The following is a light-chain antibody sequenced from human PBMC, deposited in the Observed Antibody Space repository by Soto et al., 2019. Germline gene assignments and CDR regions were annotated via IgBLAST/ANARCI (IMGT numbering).Light chain of an antibody. V-gene: IGKV3-20*01. CDR3: QQYNSSPLFT. CDR1: QSVSSDY. CDR2: GAS. J-gene: IGKJ3*01. Sequence: EIVLTQSPGTLSLSPGERATLSCRASQSVSSDYLAWYQQKPGQAPRLLIYGASSRATGIPDRFSGSGSGSDFTLTISRLESEDFAVYYCQQYNSSPLFTFGPGTKVDIK.